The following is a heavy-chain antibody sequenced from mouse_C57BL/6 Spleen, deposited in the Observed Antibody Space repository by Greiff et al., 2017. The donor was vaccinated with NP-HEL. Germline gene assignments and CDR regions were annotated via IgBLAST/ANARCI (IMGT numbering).Heavy chain of an antibody. CDR2: IDPEDGDT. D-gene: IGHD2-1*01. J-gene: IGHJ4*01. CDR1: GFNIKDYY. Sequence: DVKLQESGAELVRPGASVKLSCTASGFNIKDYYMHWVKQRPEQGLEWIGRIDPEDGDTEYAPKFQGKATMTADTSSNTAYLQLSSLTSEDTAVYYCTTNGNYGGAYAMDYWGQGTSVTVSS. CDR3: TTNGNYGGAYAMDY. V-gene: IGHV14-1*01.